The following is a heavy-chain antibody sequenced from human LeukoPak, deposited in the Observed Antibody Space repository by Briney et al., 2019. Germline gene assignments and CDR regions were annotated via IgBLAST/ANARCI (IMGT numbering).Heavy chain of an antibody. V-gene: IGHV4-39*07. CDR1: GGSISSSSYY. D-gene: IGHD1-26*01. CDR3: AREYSGSYYSREDNWFDP. Sequence: PSETLSLTCTVSGGSISSSSYYWGWIRQPPGKGLEWIGSIYYSGSTYYNPSLKSRVTISVDTSKNQFSLKLSSVTAADTAVYYCAREYSGSYYSREDNWFDPWGQGTLVTVSS. CDR2: IYYSGST. J-gene: IGHJ5*02.